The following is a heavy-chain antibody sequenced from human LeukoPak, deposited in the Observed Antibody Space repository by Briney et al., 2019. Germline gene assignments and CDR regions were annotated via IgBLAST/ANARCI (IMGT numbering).Heavy chain of an antibody. CDR3: ARAAGPTHYYDSSGYYLDY. CDR2: MSPNSGDT. V-gene: IGHV1-8*01. J-gene: IGHJ4*02. Sequence: ASVKVSYKASGYTFTSYDINWVRQATGQGLEWMGWMSPNSGDTGYAQKFQGRVTITADESTSTAYMELSSLRSEDTAVYYCARAAGPTHYYDSSGYYLDYWGQGTLVTVSS. D-gene: IGHD3-22*01. CDR1: GYTFTSYD.